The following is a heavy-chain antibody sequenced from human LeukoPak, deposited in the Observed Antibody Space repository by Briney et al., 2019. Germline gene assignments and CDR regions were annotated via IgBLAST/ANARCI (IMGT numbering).Heavy chain of an antibody. D-gene: IGHD1-20*01. CDR2: IRYDGSNK. V-gene: IGHV3-30*02. J-gene: IGHJ4*02. CDR1: GFTFSTYG. Sequence: PGGSLRLSCAASGFTFSTYGMHWVRHPPGKGLEWVAFIRYDGSNKYYAASVKGRFTISRDNSKNTLYLQMNSLRAEDTAVYYCAKWRWTGITGTHDYWGQGTLVTVSS. CDR3: AKWRWTGITGTHDY.